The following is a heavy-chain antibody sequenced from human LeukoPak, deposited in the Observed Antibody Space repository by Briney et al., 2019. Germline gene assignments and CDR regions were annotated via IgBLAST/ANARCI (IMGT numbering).Heavy chain of an antibody. CDR2: IHPNSGGT. CDR1: GGTFTGYY. V-gene: IGHV1-2*06. J-gene: IGHJ4*02. Sequence: ASVKVSCKASGGTFTGYYMHWVRQAPGQGLEWMGRIHPNSGGTNYAQKFQGRITMTRDTSISTAYMELSRLTSDDTAVYYCARRTAEDLDYWGQGTLVTVSS. D-gene: IGHD1-14*01. CDR3: ARRTAEDLDY.